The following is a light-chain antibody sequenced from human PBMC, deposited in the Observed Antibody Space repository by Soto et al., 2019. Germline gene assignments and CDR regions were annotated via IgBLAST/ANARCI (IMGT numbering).Light chain of an antibody. CDR2: SNS. J-gene: IGLJ2*01. V-gene: IGLV1-44*01. CDR1: SSNIGSGA. Sequence: QSVLTQPPSESGSPGQRVTISCSGSSSNIGSGAVNWYQQLPGTAPKVLIYSNSQRPSGVPDRFSGSKSGTSASLAISGLQSEDEADYYCAAWDDTLNGVVFGGGSKVTVL. CDR3: AAWDDTLNGVV.